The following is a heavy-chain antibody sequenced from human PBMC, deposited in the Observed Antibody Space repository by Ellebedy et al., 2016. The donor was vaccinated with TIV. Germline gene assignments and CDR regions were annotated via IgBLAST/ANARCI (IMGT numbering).Heavy chain of an antibody. J-gene: IGHJ3*02. V-gene: IGHV3-11*03. Sequence: GESLKISXAASGFKFSDYYMSWIRQTPGKGLEWVSSISGFASYTNYTNYADSVKGRFTISRDNAKNSLYLQMNSLRAEDTAVYYCAKLGGLGIQGGSFEIWGQGTMVTVSS. CDR2: ISGFASY. CDR3: AKLGGLGIQGGSFEI. CDR1: GFKFSDYY. D-gene: IGHD7-27*01.